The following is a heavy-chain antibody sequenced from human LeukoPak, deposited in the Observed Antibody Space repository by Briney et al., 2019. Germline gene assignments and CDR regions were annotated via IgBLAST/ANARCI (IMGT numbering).Heavy chain of an antibody. D-gene: IGHD2-15*01. CDR1: GGSINNYY. J-gene: IGHJ3*02. CDR2: IYTRGST. V-gene: IGHV4-4*07. CDR3: ARGRYCSAEICSGGDAFDI. Sequence: SETLSLTCTVSGGSINNYYWSWIRQPAGKGLEWIGRIYTRGSTNYNPSLKSRVTMSADTFKNQFSLKLSSVTAADTAVYYCARGRYCSAEICSGGDAFDIWGQGTMVSVSS.